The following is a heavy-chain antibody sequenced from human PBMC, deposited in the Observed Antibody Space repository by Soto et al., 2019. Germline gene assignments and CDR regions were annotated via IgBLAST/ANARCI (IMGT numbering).Heavy chain of an antibody. Sequence: EVQLVESGGDLVQPGGSLRLSCAASGFTFSSYEMNWVRQAPGKGLEWISYIDSSGSTIYYADSVKGRFTISRDEAKNSLYLQMNSRRVEDTAVYYCARDEGWGLWFDYWGRGTLVTVSS. CDR1: GFTFSSYE. J-gene: IGHJ4*02. CDR2: IDSSGSTI. CDR3: ARDEGWGLWFDY. V-gene: IGHV3-48*03. D-gene: IGHD3-10*01.